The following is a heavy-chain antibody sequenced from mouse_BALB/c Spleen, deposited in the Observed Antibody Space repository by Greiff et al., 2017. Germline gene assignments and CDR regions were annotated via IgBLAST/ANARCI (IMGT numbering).Heavy chain of an antibody. V-gene: IGHV5-12-2*01. CDR2: ISNGGGST. CDR3: AKTYDGMDY. D-gene: IGHD6-5*01. Sequence: DVMLVESGGGLVQPGGSLKLSCAASGFTFSSYTMSWVRQTPEKRLEWVAYISNGGGSTYYPDTVKGRFTISRDNAKNTLYLQMSSLKSEDTAMYYCAKTYDGMDYWGQGTSVTVSS. J-gene: IGHJ4*01. CDR1: GFTFSSYT.